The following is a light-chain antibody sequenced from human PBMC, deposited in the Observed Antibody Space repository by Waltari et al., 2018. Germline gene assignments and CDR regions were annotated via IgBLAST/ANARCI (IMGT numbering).Light chain of an antibody. V-gene: IGKV1-33*01. CDR3: QQYDNLPT. Sequence: DIQMTQSPSSLSASVGDRVTITCQASQDISNYLNLYQQKPGKAPKLLIYDASNLETGVPSRFSGSGSGTDFTFTISSLQPEDIATYYCQQYDNLPTFGQGTKLEIK. CDR2: DAS. J-gene: IGKJ2*01. CDR1: QDISNY.